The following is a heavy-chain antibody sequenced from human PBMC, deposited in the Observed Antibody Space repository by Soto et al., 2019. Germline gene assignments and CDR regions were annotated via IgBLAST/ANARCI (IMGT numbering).Heavy chain of an antibody. J-gene: IGHJ4*02. V-gene: IGHV1-46*01. Sequence: QVQLVQSGAEVKKPGASVKVSCKASGYTFTSYYMHWVRQAPGQGLEWMGIINPSGGSTSYAQKFQGRVTMTRDTSTSTVYMELSSLRSEDTAVYYCLRGYCSGCSCYYEFDYWGQGTLVTVSS. D-gene: IGHD2-15*01. CDR3: LRGYCSGCSCYYEFDY. CDR1: GYTFTSYY. CDR2: INPSGGST.